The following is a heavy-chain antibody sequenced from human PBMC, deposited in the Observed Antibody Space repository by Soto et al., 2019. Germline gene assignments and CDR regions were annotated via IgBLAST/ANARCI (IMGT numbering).Heavy chain of an antibody. CDR1: GFTFSNAW. V-gene: IGHV3-23*01. J-gene: IGHJ4*02. CDR3: ARGGRDTPMATDY. CDR2: ISGSGGST. Sequence: PGGSLRLSCAASGFTFSNAWMSWVRQAPGKGLEWVSGISGSGGSTYYADSVKGRFTISRDNSKNTLYLQTNSLRAEDTAVYYCARGGRDTPMATDYWGQGTLVTVSS. D-gene: IGHD5-18*01.